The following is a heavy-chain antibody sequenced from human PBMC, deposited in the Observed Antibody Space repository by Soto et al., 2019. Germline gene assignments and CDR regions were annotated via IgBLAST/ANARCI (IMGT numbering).Heavy chain of an antibody. CDR2: IYWDDDK. CDR1: GFSLSTSGVG. Sequence: SGPTLVNPTQTLTLTCTFSGFSLSTSGVGVGWIRQPPGKALEWLALIYWDDDKRYSPSLKSRLTITKDTSKNQVVLTMTNMDPVDTATYYCAHRRCSSTSCYSYWFYPWGQGTLVTVSS. V-gene: IGHV2-5*02. CDR3: AHRRCSSTSCYSYWFYP. D-gene: IGHD2-2*01. J-gene: IGHJ5*02.